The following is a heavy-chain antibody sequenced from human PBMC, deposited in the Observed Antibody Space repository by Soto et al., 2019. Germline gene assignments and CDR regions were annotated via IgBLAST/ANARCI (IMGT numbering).Heavy chain of an antibody. CDR1: GGSFSGYY. CDR2: INHSGST. J-gene: IGHJ6*02. Sequence: PSETLSLTCAVYGGSFSGYYGSWIRQPPGKGLARLGEINHSGSTTYTTSIKPRVTISLHTSQHKFSLKLSSVTAAETAVYYCARFVTRDAKGIEVWGQRTTVT. D-gene: IGHD2-21*02. V-gene: IGHV4-34*01. CDR3: ARFVTRDAKGIEV.